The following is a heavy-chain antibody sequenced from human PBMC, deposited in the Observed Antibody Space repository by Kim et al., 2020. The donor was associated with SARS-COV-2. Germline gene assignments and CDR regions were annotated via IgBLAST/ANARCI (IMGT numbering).Heavy chain of an antibody. V-gene: IGHV3-23*01. Sequence: GGSLRLSCAASGFTFSSYAMSWVRQAPGKGLEWVSAISGSGGSTYYADSVKGRFTISRDNSKNTLYLQMNSLRAEDTAVYYCAKDHIMFITMTKAEYFQHWGQGTLVTVSS. D-gene: IGHD3-22*01. CDR2: ISGSGGST. CDR3: AKDHIMFITMTKAEYFQH. CDR1: GFTFSSYA. J-gene: IGHJ1*01.